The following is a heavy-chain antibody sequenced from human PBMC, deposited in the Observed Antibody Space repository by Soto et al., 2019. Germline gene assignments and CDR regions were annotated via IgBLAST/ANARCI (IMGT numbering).Heavy chain of an antibody. CDR3: ARESGGGSRDFDY. V-gene: IGHV4-59*01. J-gene: IGHJ4*02. CDR2: IYYSGST. D-gene: IGHD2-15*01. Sequence: GTLSLTCTVSGGSISSYYWSWIRQPPGKGLEWIGYIYYSGSTNYNPSLKSRVTISVDTSKNQFSLKLSSVTAADTAVYYCARESGGGSRDFDYWGQGTLVIVSS. CDR1: GGSISSYY.